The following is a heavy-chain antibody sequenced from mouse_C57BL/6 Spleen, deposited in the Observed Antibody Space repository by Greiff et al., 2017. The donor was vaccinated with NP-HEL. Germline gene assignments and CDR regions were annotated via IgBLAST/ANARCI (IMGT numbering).Heavy chain of an antibody. CDR1: GFTFTDYY. CDR3: ARFYSRGAMDY. V-gene: IGHV7-3*01. J-gene: IGHJ4*01. Sequence: DVMLVESGGGLVQPGGSLSLSCAASGFTFTDYYMSWVRQPPGKALEWLGFIRNKANGYTTEYSASVKGRFTISRDNSQSILYLQMNALRAEDSATYYCARFYSRGAMDYWGQGTSVTVSS. CDR2: IRNKANGYTT. D-gene: IGHD2-5*01.